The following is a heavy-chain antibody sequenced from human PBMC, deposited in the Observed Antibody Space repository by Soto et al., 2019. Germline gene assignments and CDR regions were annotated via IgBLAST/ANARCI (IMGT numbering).Heavy chain of an antibody. D-gene: IGHD6-19*01. CDR3: AKDRRVTRGVAGSAFDY. J-gene: IGHJ4*02. Sequence: EVQLVESGGGLVQPGRSLRLSCAASGFTFDDYAMHWVRQAPGKGLEWVSGISWNSGNIGYADSVKGRFTISRDNAKNSLYLQMNSLRAEDTALYYCAKDRRVTRGVAGSAFDYWGQGTLVTVSS. V-gene: IGHV3-9*01. CDR1: GFTFDDYA. CDR2: ISWNSGNI.